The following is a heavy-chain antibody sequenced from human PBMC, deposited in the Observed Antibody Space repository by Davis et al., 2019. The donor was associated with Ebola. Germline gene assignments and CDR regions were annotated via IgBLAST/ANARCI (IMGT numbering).Heavy chain of an antibody. D-gene: IGHD1-20*01. J-gene: IGHJ3*02. Sequence: GESLKISCKDSGNSFNTHWIGWVRQMPGKGLEWMGIIYTGDSDTRYSPSFRGQVTISADKSIKTAFLQWSSLKASGTAMYYCATLRRTITGMDDGFNIWGQGTMVTVSS. CDR3: ATLRRTITGMDDGFNI. CDR1: GNSFNTHW. V-gene: IGHV5-51*01. CDR2: IYTGDSDT.